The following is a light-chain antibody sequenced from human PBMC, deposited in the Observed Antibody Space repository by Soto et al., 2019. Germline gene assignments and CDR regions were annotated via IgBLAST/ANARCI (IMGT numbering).Light chain of an antibody. J-gene: IGLJ2*01. Sequence: QSVLTQPPSASGTPGQRVTISCSGSSSNIGSNYVYWYQQLPGTVPQLLIYRNSERPSGVPDRFSGSKSGTSASLAISGLRSEDEADYYCAAWDDSLSGGVFGGGTKLTAL. V-gene: IGLV1-47*01. CDR1: SSNIGSNY. CDR3: AAWDDSLSGGV. CDR2: RNS.